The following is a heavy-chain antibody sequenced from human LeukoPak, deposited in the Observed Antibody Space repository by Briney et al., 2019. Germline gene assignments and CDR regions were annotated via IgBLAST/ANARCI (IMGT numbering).Heavy chain of an antibody. CDR2: TYQRSKWYK. V-gene: IGHV6-1*01. D-gene: IGHD6-19*01. CDR3: ARSPSPYSSGWYFDY. J-gene: IGHJ4*02. CDR1: GDSVSINSAA. Sequence: SQTPSLTCAISGDSVSINSAAWNWIRQSPSRGLEWLGRTYQRSKWYKDYAVSVKSRITINPDISKNQFSLQLNSVTPEDTAVYYCARSPSPYSSGWYFDYWGQGTLVTVSS.